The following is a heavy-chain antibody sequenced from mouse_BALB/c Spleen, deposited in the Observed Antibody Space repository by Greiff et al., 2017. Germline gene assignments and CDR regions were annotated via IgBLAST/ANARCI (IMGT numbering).Heavy chain of an antibody. J-gene: IGHJ3*01. CDR1: GFTFSSFG. D-gene: IGHD2-4*01. CDR2: ISSGSSTI. V-gene: IGHV5-17*02. Sequence: DVMLVESGGGLVQPGGSRKLSCAASGFTFSSFGMHWVRQAPEKGLEWVAYISSGSSTIYYADTVKGRFTISRDNPKNTLFLQMTSLRSEDTAMYYCARGGDYDSPLAYWGQGTLVTVSA. CDR3: ARGGDYDSPLAY.